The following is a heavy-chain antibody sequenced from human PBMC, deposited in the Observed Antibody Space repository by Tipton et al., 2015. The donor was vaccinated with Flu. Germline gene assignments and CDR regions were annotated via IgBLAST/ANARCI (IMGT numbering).Heavy chain of an antibody. Sequence: TLSLTCTVSAGSISSYYWSWIRQPPGTGLEWIGYIYYSGSTNYNPSLKSRVTISVDTSKNQFSLKLSSVTAADTAGYYCARDSPDWGFDYWGQGTLVTVTS. CDR1: AGSISSYY. V-gene: IGHV4-59*01. J-gene: IGHJ4*02. CDR3: ARDSPDWGFDY. D-gene: IGHD3/OR15-3a*01. CDR2: IYYSGST.